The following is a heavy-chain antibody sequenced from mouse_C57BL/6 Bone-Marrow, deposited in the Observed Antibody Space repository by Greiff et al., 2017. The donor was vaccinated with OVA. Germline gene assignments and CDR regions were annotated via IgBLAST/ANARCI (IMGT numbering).Heavy chain of an antibody. D-gene: IGHD4-1*01. V-gene: IGHV5-4*01. CDR2: ISDGGSYT. Sequence: EVHLVESGGGLVKPGGSLKLSCAASGFTFSSYAMSWVRQTPEKRLEWVATISDGGSYTYYPDNVKGRFTISRDNAKNNLYLQMSHLKSEDTAMYYGARDKGRGTWDDWGQGTTLTVSS. J-gene: IGHJ2*01. CDR1: GFTFSSYA. CDR3: ARDKGRGTWDD.